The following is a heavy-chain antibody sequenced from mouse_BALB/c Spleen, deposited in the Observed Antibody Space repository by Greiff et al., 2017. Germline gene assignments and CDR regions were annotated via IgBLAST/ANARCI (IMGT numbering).Heavy chain of an antibody. CDR2: IDPSNSET. Sequence: QVQLQQSGPELVRPGASVKMSCKASGYTFTSYWMHWVKQRPGQGLEWIGMIDPSNSETRLNQKFKDKATLNVDKSSNTAYMHLCSLTSEGSAVYYCARQAKIYDYDWYFDVWGAGTTVTVSS. CDR1: GYTFTSYW. V-gene: IGHV1S127*01. J-gene: IGHJ1*01. CDR3: ARQAKIYDYDWYFDV. D-gene: IGHD2-4*01.